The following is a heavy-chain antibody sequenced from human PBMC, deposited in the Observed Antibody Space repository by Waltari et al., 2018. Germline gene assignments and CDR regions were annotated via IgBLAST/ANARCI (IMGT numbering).Heavy chain of an antibody. D-gene: IGHD6-19*01. J-gene: IGHJ2*01. CDR2: IYPGDSDT. CDR3: ARRRYSSGGKYWYFDL. V-gene: IGHV5-51*03. Sequence: EAHLVQSGAEVKKPGEPLKISCKGSGNSFTSYGTGWASRMPGKGLEWMGLIYPGDSDTRYSPSFQVQVTIAADQAISTAYLQWSSLKASDTAMYYCARRRYSSGGKYWYFDLWGRGTLVTVSS. CDR1: GNSFTSYG.